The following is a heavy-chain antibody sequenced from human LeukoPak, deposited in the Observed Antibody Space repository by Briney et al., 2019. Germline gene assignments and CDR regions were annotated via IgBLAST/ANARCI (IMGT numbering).Heavy chain of an antibody. CDR1: GFTFNSYW. Sequence: GGSLRLSCAASGFTFNSYWMTWVRQAPGKGLEWVASINQDGSQKYYVESLKGRFTISRDNAKNSLYLQMNSLRAEDTAAYYCARKPKSGSYSVWLDYWGQGTLVTVSS. D-gene: IGHD1-26*01. V-gene: IGHV3-7*03. CDR2: INQDGSQK. CDR3: ARKPKSGSYSVWLDY. J-gene: IGHJ4*02.